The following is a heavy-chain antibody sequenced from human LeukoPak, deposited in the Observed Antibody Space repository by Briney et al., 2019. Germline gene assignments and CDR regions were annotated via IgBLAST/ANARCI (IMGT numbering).Heavy chain of an antibody. J-gene: IGHJ4*02. V-gene: IGHV4-30-4*01. D-gene: IGHD4-11*01. Sequence: NPSQTLSLTCTVSGGSISSGDYYWSWIRQPPGKGLEWIGYIYYSGSTYYNPSLKSRVTISVDTSKNQFSLKLSSVTAADTAVYYCASTTFPAYSNYFDYWGQGTLVTVSS. CDR2: IYYSGST. CDR1: GGSISSGDYY. CDR3: ASTTFPAYSNYFDY.